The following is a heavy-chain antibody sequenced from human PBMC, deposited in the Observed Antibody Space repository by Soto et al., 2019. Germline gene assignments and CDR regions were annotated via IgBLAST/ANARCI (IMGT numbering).Heavy chain of an antibody. CDR1: GYSISSGYY. CDR3: AREGPLRYDILTGYYPFDY. CDR2: IYHSGST. V-gene: IGHV4-38-2*02. Sequence: LSLTCAVSGYSISSGYYWGWIRQPPGKGLEWIGSIYHSGSTYYNPSLKSRVTISVDTSKNQFSLKLSSVTAADTAVYYCAREGPLRYDILTGYYPFDYWGQGTLVTVSS. D-gene: IGHD3-9*01. J-gene: IGHJ4*02.